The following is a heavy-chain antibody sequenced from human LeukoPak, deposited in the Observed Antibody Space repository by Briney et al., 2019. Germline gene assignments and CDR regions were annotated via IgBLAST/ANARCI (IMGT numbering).Heavy chain of an antibody. Sequence: SQTLSGTDTVPAGSVNSETCYWIGIRHPSGKVVEWIGRMSATGRPQSNPSLNQRATMSIDTAKNQCHLKLTSVIAADTAVYYCARHRGVITARGVPSWFDPWGQGILVTVSS. CDR2: MSATGRP. J-gene: IGHJ5*02. CDR1: AGSVNSETCY. D-gene: IGHD3-10*01. CDR3: ARHRGVITARGVPSWFDP. V-gene: IGHV4-61*02.